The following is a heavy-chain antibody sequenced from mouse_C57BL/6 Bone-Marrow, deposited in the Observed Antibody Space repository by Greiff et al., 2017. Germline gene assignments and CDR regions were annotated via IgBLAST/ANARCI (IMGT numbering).Heavy chain of an antibody. V-gene: IGHV1-59*01. CDR2: IDPYDSCT. CDR1: GYTFTSYW. J-gene: IGHJ2*01. Sequence: QVQLLQSGAELVRPGTSVKLSCKASGYTFTSYWMYWVKQRPGQGLEWIGVIDPYDSCTNYNQKFKGKATLTVDTSSSTAYMQISSLTSEDSAVYYCARGGSTVLDYWGQGTTLTVSS. D-gene: IGHD1-1*01. CDR3: ARGGSTVLDY.